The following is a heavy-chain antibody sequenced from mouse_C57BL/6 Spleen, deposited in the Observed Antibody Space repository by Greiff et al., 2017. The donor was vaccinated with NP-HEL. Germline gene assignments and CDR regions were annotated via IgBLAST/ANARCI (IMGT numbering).Heavy chain of an antibody. D-gene: IGHD1-1*01. Sequence: EVKLEQSGPELVKPGASVKISCKASGYSFTGYYMHWVKQSPEQSLEWIGEINPSTGGTTYNQKFKAKATLTVDKSSSTAYMQLKSLTSEDSAVFYGARRGYGRRRDFDYWGQGTTRTVSS. CDR3: ARRGYGRRRDFDY. J-gene: IGHJ2*01. V-gene: IGHV1-42*01. CDR2: INPSTGGT. CDR1: GYSFTGYY.